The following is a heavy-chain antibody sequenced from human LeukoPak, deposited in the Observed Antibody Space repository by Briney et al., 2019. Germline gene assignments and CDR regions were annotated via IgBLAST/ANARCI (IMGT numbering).Heavy chain of an antibody. CDR1: GYTFTSYG. V-gene: IGHV1-18*01. J-gene: IGHJ4*02. CDR2: ISAYNGNT. CDR3: ARGWDSSGQIPFFY. D-gene: IGHD3-22*01. Sequence: ASVKVSCKASGYTFTSYGISWVRQAPGQGLEWMGWISAYNGNTNYAQKLQGRVAMTTDTSTSTAYMELRSLRSEDTAVYYCARGWDSSGQIPFFYWGQGTLVTVSS.